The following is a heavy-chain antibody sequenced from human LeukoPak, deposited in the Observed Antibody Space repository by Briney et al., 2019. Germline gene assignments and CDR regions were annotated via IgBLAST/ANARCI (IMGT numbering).Heavy chain of an antibody. Sequence: ASVKVSCKASGYTFTASYIHWVRQAPGQGLEWMGWINPNSGGTNYAQKFQGRVTMTRDTSITTAYMELSRLRSDDTAMYYCAAGTSTTTAPGPDWFDPWGRGTLVTVSS. CDR3: AAGTSTTTAPGPDWFDP. CDR1: GYTFTASY. V-gene: IGHV1-2*02. CDR2: INPNSGGT. J-gene: IGHJ5*02. D-gene: IGHD1-1*01.